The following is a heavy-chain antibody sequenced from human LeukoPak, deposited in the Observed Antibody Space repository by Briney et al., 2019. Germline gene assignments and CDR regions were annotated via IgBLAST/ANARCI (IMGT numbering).Heavy chain of an antibody. Sequence: GASVKVSCKASGYTFTGYYMHWVRQAPGQGLEWMGWINPNSGGTNYAQKFQGRVTMTRDTSISTAYMELSRLRSDDTAVYYCARVDTAMEVGSDYWGQGTLVTVSS. V-gene: IGHV1-2*02. CDR1: GYTFTGYY. CDR2: INPNSGGT. J-gene: IGHJ4*02. D-gene: IGHD5-18*01. CDR3: ARVDTAMEVGSDY.